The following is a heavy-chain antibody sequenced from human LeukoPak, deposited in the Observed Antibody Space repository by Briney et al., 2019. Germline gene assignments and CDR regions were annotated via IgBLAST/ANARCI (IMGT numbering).Heavy chain of an antibody. J-gene: IGHJ4*02. Sequence: GGSLRLSCAASGFTFSSYAMSWVRQAPGKGLEWVSAISGSGGSTYYADSVKGRFTISRDNSKKKLYLQMNSLRPEDTAVYYCPNAFDYDISTRPTYWRQRTLVTVSS. CDR2: ISGSGGST. D-gene: IGHD3-9*01. V-gene: IGHV3-23*01. CDR3: PNAFDYDISTRPTY. CDR1: GFTFSSYA.